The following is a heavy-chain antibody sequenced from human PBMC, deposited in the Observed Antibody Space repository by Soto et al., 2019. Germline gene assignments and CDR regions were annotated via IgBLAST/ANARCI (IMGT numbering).Heavy chain of an antibody. CDR2: IWYDGSNK. CDR1: GFTFSSYG. J-gene: IGHJ4*02. Sequence: LRLSCAASGFTFSSYGMHWVRQAPGKGLEWVAVIWYDGSNKYYADSVKGRFTISRDNSKNTLYLQMNSLRAEDTAVYYCARVHGDYVGGHFDYWGQGTLLTVSS. CDR3: ARVHGDYVGGHFDY. V-gene: IGHV3-33*01. D-gene: IGHD4-17*01.